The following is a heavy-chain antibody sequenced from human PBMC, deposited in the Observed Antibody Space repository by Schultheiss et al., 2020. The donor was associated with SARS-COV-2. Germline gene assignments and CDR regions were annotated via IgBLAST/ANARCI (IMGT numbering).Heavy chain of an antibody. CDR2: IWYDGSNK. J-gene: IGHJ3*02. D-gene: IGHD5-24*01. V-gene: IGHV3-33*03. CDR3: VKTHRDGYNRGAFDI. Sequence: GGSLRLSCAASGFTFSSYGMHWVRQAPGKGLEWVAVIWYDGSNKYYADSVKGRFTISRDNAKNTLYLQMNSLRAEDTAVYYCVKTHRDGYNRGAFDIWGQGTMVTVSS. CDR1: GFTFSSYG.